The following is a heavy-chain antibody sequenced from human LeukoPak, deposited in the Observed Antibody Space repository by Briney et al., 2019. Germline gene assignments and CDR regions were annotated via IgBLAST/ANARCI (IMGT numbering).Heavy chain of an antibody. Sequence: GGSLRLSCAASGFTFTTFAMSWVRHTPGKGLQWVSAINHNGGSTYYADSVRGRFTISRDNSRNTLYLQLNSLRVEDTAVYYCVKRAYCGGDCYPDYWGQGTLVTVSS. CDR1: GFTFTTFA. J-gene: IGHJ4*02. D-gene: IGHD2-21*02. CDR3: VKRAYCGGDCYPDY. V-gene: IGHV3-23*01. CDR2: INHNGGST.